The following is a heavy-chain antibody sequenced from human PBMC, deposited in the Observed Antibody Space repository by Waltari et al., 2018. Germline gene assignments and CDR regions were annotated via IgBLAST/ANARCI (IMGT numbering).Heavy chain of an antibody. V-gene: IGHV1-2*02. CDR1: GYTFTGYY. D-gene: IGHD3-10*01. J-gene: IGHJ5*02. Sequence: QVQLVQSGAEVKKPGASVKVSCKASGYTFTGYYMHWVRQAPGQGLEWMGGINPNSGGTNYAQKFQGRVTMTRDTCMSTAYMELGRLRSDDTAVYYCARGGRVLLWFGELKDWFDPWGQGTLVTVSS. CDR2: INPNSGGT. CDR3: ARGGRVLLWFGELKDWFDP.